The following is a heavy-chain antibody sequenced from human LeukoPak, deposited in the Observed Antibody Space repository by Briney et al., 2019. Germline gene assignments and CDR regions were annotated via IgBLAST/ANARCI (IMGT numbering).Heavy chain of an antibody. V-gene: IGHV4-39*01. Sequence: SETLSLTCTVSGVSISSSSYYWGWLRQPPGKGREWIGRIYYSGSTYYNPSLKSRVTISVDTSKNQFSLKLSSVTAADTAVYYCARHGLLWFGELLHYYMDVWGKGTTVTISS. CDR3: ARHGLLWFGELLHYYMDV. CDR1: GVSISSSSYY. D-gene: IGHD3-10*01. J-gene: IGHJ6*03. CDR2: IYYSGST.